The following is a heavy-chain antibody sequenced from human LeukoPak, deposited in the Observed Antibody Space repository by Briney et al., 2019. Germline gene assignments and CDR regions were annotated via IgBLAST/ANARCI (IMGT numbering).Heavy chain of an antibody. D-gene: IGHD2-15*01. Sequence: GESLKISCKGSGYSFTSYWIGWVRQMPGKGLEWMGIIYPGDSDTRYSPSFQGQVTISADKSISTAYLQWSSLKASDTAMYYCARREYCSGGSCYSNCYFDYWGQGTLVTVSS. CDR1: GYSFTSYW. CDR3: ARREYCSGGSCYSNCYFDY. J-gene: IGHJ4*02. CDR2: IYPGDSDT. V-gene: IGHV5-51*01.